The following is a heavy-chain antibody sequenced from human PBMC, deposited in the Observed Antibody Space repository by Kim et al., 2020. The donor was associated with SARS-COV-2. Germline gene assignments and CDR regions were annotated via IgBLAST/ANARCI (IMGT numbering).Heavy chain of an antibody. J-gene: IGHJ4*02. CDR1: GFTFSDYY. CDR3: ARGQVVGPPIDY. Sequence: GGSLRLSCAASGFTFSDYYMSWIRQAPGKGLEWVSFISGSSSYTNYADSVKGRFTISRDNAKNSLYLQMNSLRAEDTAVYYCARGQVVGPPIDYWGQGTLVTVSS. D-gene: IGHD2-15*01. V-gene: IGHV3-11*06. CDR2: ISGSSSYT.